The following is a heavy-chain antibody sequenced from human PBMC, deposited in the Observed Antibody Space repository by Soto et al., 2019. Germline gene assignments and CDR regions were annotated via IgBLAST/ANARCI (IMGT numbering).Heavy chain of an antibody. J-gene: IGHJ4*02. Sequence: QVQLVQSGAEVKKPGASVKVSCKASGNTFTSYYMHWVRQAPGQGLEWMGVINPSGAGTTYAQKFQGRVTMTRDTSTSPVYMELSSLRSEDTAMYYCAKIAVPGNNFDCWGQGTLVTVSS. CDR3: AKIAVPGNNFDC. D-gene: IGHD6-19*01. CDR2: INPSGAGT. V-gene: IGHV1-46*01. CDR1: GNTFTSYY.